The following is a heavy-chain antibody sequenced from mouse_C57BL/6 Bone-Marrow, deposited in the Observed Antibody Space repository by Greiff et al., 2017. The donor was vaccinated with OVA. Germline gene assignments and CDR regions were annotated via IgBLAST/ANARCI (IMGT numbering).Heavy chain of an antibody. V-gene: IGHV1-15*01. J-gene: IGHJ4*01. D-gene: IGHD1-1*01. Sequence: QVQLKQSGAELVRPGASVTLSCKASGYTFTDYEMHWVKQTPVHGLEWIGAIDPETGGTAYNQKFKGKAILTADKSSSTAYMELRRLTSEDSAVYYCTRKGTTVVATDYAMDYWGQGTSVTVSS. CDR3: TRKGTTVVATDYAMDY. CDR2: IDPETGGT. CDR1: GYTFTDYE.